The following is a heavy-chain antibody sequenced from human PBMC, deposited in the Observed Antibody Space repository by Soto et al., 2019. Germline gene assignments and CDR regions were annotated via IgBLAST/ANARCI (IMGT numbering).Heavy chain of an antibody. CDR3: ARGRRGQIAVAGTREIYFDY. CDR1: GGSFSGYY. D-gene: IGHD6-19*01. CDR2: INHSGST. J-gene: IGHJ4*02. Sequence: SETLSLTCAVYGGSFSGYYWSCIRQPPGKGLEWIGEINHSGSTNYNPSLKSRVTISVDTSKNQFSLKLSSVTAADTAVYYCARGRRGQIAVAGTREIYFDYWGQGTLVTVSS. V-gene: IGHV4-34*01.